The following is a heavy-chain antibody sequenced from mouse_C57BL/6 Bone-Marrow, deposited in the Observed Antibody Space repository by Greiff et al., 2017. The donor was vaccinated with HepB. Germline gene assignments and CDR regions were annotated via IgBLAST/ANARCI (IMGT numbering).Heavy chain of an antibody. J-gene: IGHJ3*01. CDR3: ARGSSYPAY. D-gene: IGHD1-1*01. Sequence: DVHLVESGGGLVQPGGSLKLSCAASGFTFSDYYMYWVRQTPEKRLEWVAYISNGGGSTYYPDTVKGRFTISRDNAKNTLYLQMSRLKSEDTAMYYCARGSSYPAYWGQGTLVTVSA. V-gene: IGHV5-12*01. CDR2: ISNGGGST. CDR1: GFTFSDYY.